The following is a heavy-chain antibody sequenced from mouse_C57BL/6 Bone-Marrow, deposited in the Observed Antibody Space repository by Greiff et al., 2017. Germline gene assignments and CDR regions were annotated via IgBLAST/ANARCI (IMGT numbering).Heavy chain of an antibody. CDR2: IYPGDGDT. V-gene: IGHV1-82*01. CDR1: GYAFSSSW. Sequence: QVHVKQSGPELVKPGASVKISCKASGYAFSSSWMNWVKQRPGKGLEWIGRIYPGDGDTNYNGKFKGKATLTADKSSSTAYMQLSSLKSEDSAVYFCARWLITTVRKFAYWGQGTLVTVSA. J-gene: IGHJ3*01. CDR3: ARWLITTVRKFAY. D-gene: IGHD1-1*01.